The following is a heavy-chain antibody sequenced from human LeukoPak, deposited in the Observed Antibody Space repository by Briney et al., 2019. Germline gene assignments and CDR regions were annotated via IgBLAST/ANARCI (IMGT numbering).Heavy chain of an antibody. V-gene: IGHV1-46*01. CDR2: ISPSGSST. Sequence: ASVKVSCKASGYTFTNYYMHWVRQAPGQGLEWMGIISPSGSSTTYAQKFQGRVTITADKSTSTAYMELSSLRSEDTAVYYCTFYGDYGGGIPAFDIWGQGTMVTVSS. D-gene: IGHD4-17*01. J-gene: IGHJ3*02. CDR1: GYTFTNYY. CDR3: TFYGDYGGGIPAFDI.